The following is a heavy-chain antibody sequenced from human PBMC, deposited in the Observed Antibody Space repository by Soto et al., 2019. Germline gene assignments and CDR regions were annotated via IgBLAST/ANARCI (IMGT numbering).Heavy chain of an antibody. CDR1: GLTFTSSA. CDR3: EASPSFWQNYYYGDMDV. CDR2: IVVGSDNT. V-gene: IGHV1-58*01. Sequence: ASVKVSCKTSGLTFTSSALQWVRQARGQRLEWIGWIVVGSDNTNYAQKFQERVTITRDLSTNTIYMDLSGLRSEDTAVYYREASPSFWQNYYYGDMDVWG. J-gene: IGHJ6*02.